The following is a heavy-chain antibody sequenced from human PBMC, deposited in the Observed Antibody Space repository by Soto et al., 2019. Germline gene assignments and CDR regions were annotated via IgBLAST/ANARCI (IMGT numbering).Heavy chain of an antibody. J-gene: IGHJ6*03. Sequence: GGSLRLSCAASGFTFSGSAMHWVRQASGKGLEWVGRIRSKANSYATAYAASVKGRFTISRDDSKNTAYLQMNSLKTEDTAVYYCTRLVGATTVTTYPRYYYYYMDVWGKGTTVTVSS. D-gene: IGHD4-17*01. V-gene: IGHV3-73*01. CDR3: TRLVGATTVTTYPRYYYYYMDV. CDR2: IRSKANSYAT. CDR1: GFTFSGSA.